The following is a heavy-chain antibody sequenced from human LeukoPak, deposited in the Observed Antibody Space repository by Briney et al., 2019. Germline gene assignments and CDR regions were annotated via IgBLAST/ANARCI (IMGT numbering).Heavy chain of an antibody. V-gene: IGHV3-30-3*01. Sequence: PGGSLRLSCAASGFTFSSYAMHWVRQAPGKGLEWVAVISYDGSNKYYADSVKGRFTISRDNSKNTLYLQTNSLRAEDTAVYYCARSSGSYAVYYYFDYWGQGTLVTVSS. CDR3: ARSSGSYAVYYYFDY. D-gene: IGHD1-26*01. CDR1: GFTFSSYA. J-gene: IGHJ4*02. CDR2: ISYDGSNK.